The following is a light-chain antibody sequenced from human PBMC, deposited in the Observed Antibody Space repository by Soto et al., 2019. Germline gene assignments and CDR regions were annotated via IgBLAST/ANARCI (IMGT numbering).Light chain of an antibody. V-gene: IGLV1-40*01. Sequence: QSVLTQPPSVCGAPGQRVTISCTGSSSNIGAGYDVHWYQQLPGTAPKLLIYGNSNRPSGVPDRFSGSKSGTSASLAITGLQAEDEADYYCQSYDSSLSVFVVFGGGTKVTVL. J-gene: IGLJ2*01. CDR3: QSYDSSLSVFVV. CDR2: GNS. CDR1: SSNIGAGYD.